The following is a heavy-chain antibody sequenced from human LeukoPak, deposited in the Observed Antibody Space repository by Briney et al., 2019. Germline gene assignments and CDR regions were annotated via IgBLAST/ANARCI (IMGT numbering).Heavy chain of an antibody. V-gene: IGHV4-39*07. D-gene: IGHD5-18*01. CDR2: INHSGST. J-gene: IGHJ5*02. Sequence: PSETLSLTCTVSGGSVSSRPHFWAWIRQPPGKGLEWIGEINHSGSTNYNPSLKSRVTISVDTSKNQFSLKLSSVTAADTAVYYCARGPEIQLLRSWGQGTLVTVSS. CDR1: GGSVSSRPHF. CDR3: ARGPEIQLLRS.